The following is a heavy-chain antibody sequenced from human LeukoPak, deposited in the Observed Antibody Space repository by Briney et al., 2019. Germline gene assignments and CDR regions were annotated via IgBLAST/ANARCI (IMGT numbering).Heavy chain of an antibody. D-gene: IGHD3-16*02. Sequence: PSETLSLTCAVYGGSFSGYYWSWIRQPPGKGLECIGEINHSGSTNYNPSLKSRVTISVDTSKNQFSLKLSSATAADTAVYYCARGRIARPITFGGVIAIKPHYYFDYWGQGTLVTVSS. CDR2: INHSGST. CDR3: ARGRIARPITFGGVIAIKPHYYFDY. V-gene: IGHV4-34*01. J-gene: IGHJ4*02. CDR1: GGSFSGYY.